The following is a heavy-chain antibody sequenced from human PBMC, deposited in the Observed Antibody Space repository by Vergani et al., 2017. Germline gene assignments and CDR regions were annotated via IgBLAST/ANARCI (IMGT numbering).Heavy chain of an antibody. Sequence: QVTLRESGPALVKPTQTLTLTCTFPGFSLSTSGMCVSWIRQPPGKALEWLALIDWDDDKYYSTSMKTRLTISKDTSKNQVILTMSNIDPVDTATYYCARSEIAAAGTILLDYWGQGTLVTVSS. CDR1: GFSLSTSGMC. CDR2: IDWDDDK. D-gene: IGHD6-13*01. J-gene: IGHJ4*02. V-gene: IGHV2-70*01. CDR3: ARSEIAAAGTILLDY.